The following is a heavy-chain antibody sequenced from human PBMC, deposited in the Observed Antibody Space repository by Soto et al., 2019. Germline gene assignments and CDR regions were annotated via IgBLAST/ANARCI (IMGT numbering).Heavy chain of an antibody. D-gene: IGHD2-15*01. CDR2: ISYDGNNK. Sequence: GGSLRLSCAASGFTFSSYDMHWVRQAPGKGLEWVAVISYDGNNKYYADSVKGRFTISRDNSKNTLYLQMSSLRTEDTAVYYCATKIVAATSDYWGQGTLVTVSS. CDR3: ATKIVAATSDY. V-gene: IGHV3-30*03. J-gene: IGHJ4*02. CDR1: GFTFSSYD.